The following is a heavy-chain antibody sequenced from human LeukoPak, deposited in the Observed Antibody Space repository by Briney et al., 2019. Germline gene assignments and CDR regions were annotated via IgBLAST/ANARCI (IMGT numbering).Heavy chain of an antibody. D-gene: IGHD2-2*01. Sequence: GGSLRLSCAASGFTFSSYSMNWVRQAPGKGLEWVSSISDNSNYIYYSDSVEGRFTISRDNAKNSLYLQMNSLRVEDTAVYYCANHFACGSTSCAPFDSWGQGTLVTVSS. J-gene: IGHJ4*02. CDR2: ISDNSNYI. CDR1: GFTFSSYS. CDR3: ANHFACGSTSCAPFDS. V-gene: IGHV3-21*01.